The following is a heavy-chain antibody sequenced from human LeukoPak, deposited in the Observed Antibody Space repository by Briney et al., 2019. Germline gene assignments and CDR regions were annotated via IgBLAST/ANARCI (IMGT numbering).Heavy chain of an antibody. Sequence: SETLSLTCTVSGGSISSRSSHWGWIRQPPGKGLEWIGNIYNSGDTYYNPSLKRRVTMSVDTSKNQLSLKLISVTAADTAMYYCARGYTKGVNQEVWLDPWGQGTLVTVSS. CDR1: GGSISSRSSH. D-gene: IGHD2-8*01. J-gene: IGHJ5*02. V-gene: IGHV4-39*07. CDR3: ARGYTKGVNQEVWLDP. CDR2: IYNSGDT.